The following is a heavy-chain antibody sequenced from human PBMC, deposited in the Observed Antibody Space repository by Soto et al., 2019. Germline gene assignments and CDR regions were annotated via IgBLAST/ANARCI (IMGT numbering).Heavy chain of an antibody. D-gene: IGHD5-18*01. CDR1: GYTFTSYG. V-gene: IGHV1-18*04. J-gene: IGHJ6*02. CDR2: ISAYNGNT. CDR3: ARASGYSYGYYYYGMDV. Sequence: ASVKVSCKASGYTFTSYGISWVRQAPEQGLEWMGWISAYNGNTNYAQKLQGRVTMTTDTSTSTAYMELRSLRSDDTAVYYCARASGYSYGYYYYGMDVWGQGTTVTVSS.